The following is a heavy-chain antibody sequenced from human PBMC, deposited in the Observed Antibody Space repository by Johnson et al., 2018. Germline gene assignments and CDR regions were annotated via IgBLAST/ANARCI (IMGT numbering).Heavy chain of an antibody. CDR3: ARSIQGDAFDI. Sequence: VQLVESGGGVVQPGRSLRLSCAASGFTFSSYAMHWVRQAPGKGLEWVAVISYDGSNKYYADSVKVRFTISRDNSKNTLYLQMNNLRAEDTAVYYCARSIQGDAFDIWGQGTMVTVSS. D-gene: IGHD2-21*01. CDR2: ISYDGSNK. V-gene: IGHV3-30-3*01. CDR1: GFTFSSYA. J-gene: IGHJ3*02.